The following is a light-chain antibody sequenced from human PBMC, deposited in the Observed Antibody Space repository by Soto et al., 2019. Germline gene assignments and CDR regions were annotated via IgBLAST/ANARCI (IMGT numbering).Light chain of an antibody. CDR2: GAS. V-gene: IGKV3-15*01. Sequence: EIVMTQSPATLSVSPGERATLSCRASQSVSSDLAWYQHKPGQAPRLLIYGASTRATGIPARFSGRGSGTEFTLTISSLEPEDFAVYYCQQRSDWPPLTFGGGTKV. J-gene: IGKJ4*01. CDR1: QSVSSD. CDR3: QQRSDWPPLT.